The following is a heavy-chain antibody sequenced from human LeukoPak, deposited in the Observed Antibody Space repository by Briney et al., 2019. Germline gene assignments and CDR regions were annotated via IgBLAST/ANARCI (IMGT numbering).Heavy chain of an antibody. V-gene: IGHV1-46*01. CDR3: ARVGGVGSGWYSFDY. CDR2: INPSGGST. J-gene: IGHJ4*02. CDR1: GYTFTSYY. D-gene: IGHD6-19*01. Sequence: GASVKVSCKASGYTFTSYYMHWVRQPPGQGLEWMGIINPSGGSTSYAQKFQGRVTMTRDMSTSTVYMELSSLRSEDTAVYYCARVGGVGSGWYSFDYWGQGTLVTVSS.